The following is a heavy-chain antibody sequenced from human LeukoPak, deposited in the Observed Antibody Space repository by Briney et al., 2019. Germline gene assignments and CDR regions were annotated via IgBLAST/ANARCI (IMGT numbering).Heavy chain of an antibody. V-gene: IGHV4-34*01. CDR1: GGSFSGYY. D-gene: IGHD1/OR15-1a*01. J-gene: IGHJ4*02. CDR2: INHSGST. CDR3: ARFGWNMGY. Sequence: SETLSLTCAVYGGSFSGYYWSWIRQPPGKGLEWIGEINHSGSTNYNPSLKSRVTISVDTSKNQFSLELSSVTAADTAVYYCARFGWNMGYWGQGTLVTVSS.